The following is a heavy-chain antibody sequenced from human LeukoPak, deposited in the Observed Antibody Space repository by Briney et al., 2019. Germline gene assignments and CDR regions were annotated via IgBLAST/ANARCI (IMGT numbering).Heavy chain of an antibody. J-gene: IGHJ4*02. Sequence: PSQTLSLTCIVSGASISSESYYWTWIRQPAGKGLEWIGRMYTSGSTNYKPSLKSRVTMSLDTSKNQFSLKLRSVTAADTAVYYCARESGGSRPLDHWGQGTPVTVSS. CDR1: GASISSESYY. CDR2: MYTSGST. CDR3: ARESGGSRPLDH. V-gene: IGHV4-61*02. D-gene: IGHD3-16*01.